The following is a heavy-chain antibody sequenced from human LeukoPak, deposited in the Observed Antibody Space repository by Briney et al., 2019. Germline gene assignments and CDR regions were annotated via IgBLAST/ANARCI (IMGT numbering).Heavy chain of an antibody. V-gene: IGHV4-61*01. CDR3: ATGDGDYFDY. CDR1: GGSVSSGSYY. Sequence: PSETLSLTCAVYGGSVSSGSYYWSWIRQPPGKGPEWIGYIYYSGSTNYNPSLKSRVTISVDTSKNQFSLKLSSVTAADTAVYYCATGDGDYFDYWGQGTLVTVSS. CDR2: IYYSGST. J-gene: IGHJ4*02. D-gene: IGHD4-17*01.